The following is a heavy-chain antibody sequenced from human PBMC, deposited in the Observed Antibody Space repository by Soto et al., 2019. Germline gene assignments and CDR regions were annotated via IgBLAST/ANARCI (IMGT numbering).Heavy chain of an antibody. J-gene: IGHJ1*01. V-gene: IGHV3-23*05. Sequence: EVQLLESGGGLVQPGGSLRLSCAASGFTFSNYAMSWVRQAPGKGPEWVSTISKSGSRTYDVDSVKGRFTISRDNSKNALFLHMNSLRVEDTGIYYCAKSRDVTAGDVDDFHNWGQGTLVTVSS. D-gene: IGHD2-21*02. CDR3: AKSRDVTAGDVDDFHN. CDR2: ISKSGSRT. CDR1: GFTFSNYA.